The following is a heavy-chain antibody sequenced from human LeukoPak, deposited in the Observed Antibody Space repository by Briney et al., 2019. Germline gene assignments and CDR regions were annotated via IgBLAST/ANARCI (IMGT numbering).Heavy chain of an antibody. J-gene: IGHJ4*02. CDR3: ARGYSGSYLYFDY. Sequence: PSETLSLTCTVSGGSISSYYWSWIRQPPGKGLEWIGYIYYSGSTNYNPSLKSRVTISVDTSKNQFSLKLSSVTAADTAVYYCARGYSGSYLYFDYWGQGTLVTVSS. CDR1: GGSISSYY. CDR2: IYYSGST. D-gene: IGHD1-26*01. V-gene: IGHV4-59*01.